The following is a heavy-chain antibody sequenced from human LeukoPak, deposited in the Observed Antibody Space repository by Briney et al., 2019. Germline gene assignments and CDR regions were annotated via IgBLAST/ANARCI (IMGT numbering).Heavy chain of an antibody. CDR1: GGSISTYY. Sequence: KPSETLSLTCTVSGGSISTYYWSWIRQPPGKGLEWIEYSYYSGSTDYNPSLKSRVTISIDPSKTQLSLTLTSVTAADTAVYYCALYGSGSYAFDYWGQGALVTVSS. CDR3: ALYGSGSYAFDY. J-gene: IGHJ4*02. D-gene: IGHD3-10*01. CDR2: SYYSGST. V-gene: IGHV4-59*08.